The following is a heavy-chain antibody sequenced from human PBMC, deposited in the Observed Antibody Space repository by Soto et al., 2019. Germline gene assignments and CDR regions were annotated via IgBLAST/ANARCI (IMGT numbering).Heavy chain of an antibody. CDR3: ARRCYNGMDV. CDR1: GFPFSSYE. CDR2: ISSSGSTI. J-gene: IGHJ6*02. V-gene: IGHV3-48*03. Sequence: QQGGSLRLSCAASGFPFSSYEMNWVRQAPGKGLEWVSYISSSGSTIYYADSVKGRFTISRDNAKNSLYLQMNSLRAEDTAVYYCARRCYNGMDVWGQGTTVTVSS.